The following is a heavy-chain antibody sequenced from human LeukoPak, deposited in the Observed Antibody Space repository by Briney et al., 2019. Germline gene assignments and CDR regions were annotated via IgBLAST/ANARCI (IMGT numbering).Heavy chain of an antibody. J-gene: IGHJ4*02. CDR3: VRLSTVITGGY. CDR2: IKEDGSEK. CDR1: GFTFSYYW. D-gene: IGHD4-17*01. V-gene: IGHV3-7*01. Sequence: HPGGSLRLSCAASGFTFSYYWMTWVRQAPGKGLEWVASIKEDGSEKYYVNSVKGRFTISRDNAKNSLYLQMHSLRAEDTAVYYCVRLSTVITGGYWGQGTLITVSS.